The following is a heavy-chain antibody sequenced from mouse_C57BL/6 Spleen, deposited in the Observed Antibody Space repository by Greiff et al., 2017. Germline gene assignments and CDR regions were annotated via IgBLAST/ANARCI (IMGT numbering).Heavy chain of an antibody. V-gene: IGHV10-3*01. CDR1: GFTFNTYA. CDR3: VRERIYYGNYDAMDY. J-gene: IGHJ4*01. D-gene: IGHD2-1*01. CDR2: IRSKSSNYAT. Sequence: EVHLVESGGGLVQPKGSLKLSCAASGFTFNTYAMHWVRQAPGKGLEWVARIRSKSSNYATYYADSVKDRFTISRDDSQSMLYLQMNNLKTEDTAMYYGVRERIYYGNYDAMDYWGQGTSVTVSS.